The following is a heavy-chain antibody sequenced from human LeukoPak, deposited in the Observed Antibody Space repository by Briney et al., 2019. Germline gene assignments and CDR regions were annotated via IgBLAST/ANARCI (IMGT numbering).Heavy chain of an antibody. D-gene: IGHD3-9*01. CDR3: ARDIPYYDILTGYYKSRYMDV. Sequence: SETLSLTCAVYGGSFSGYYWSWIRQPPGKGLEWIGEINHSGSTNYNPSLKSRATISVDTSKNQFSLKLSSVTAADTAVHYCARDIPYYDILTGYYKSRYMDVWGKGTTVTVSS. J-gene: IGHJ6*03. V-gene: IGHV4-34*01. CDR1: GGSFSGYY. CDR2: INHSGST.